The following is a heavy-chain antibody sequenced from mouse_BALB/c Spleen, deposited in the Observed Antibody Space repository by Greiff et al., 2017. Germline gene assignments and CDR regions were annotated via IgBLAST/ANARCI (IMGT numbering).Heavy chain of an antibody. V-gene: IGHV1S81*02. CDR3: ARWSRGFAY. D-gene: IGHD3-3*01. CDR1: GYTFTSYW. J-gene: IGHJ3*01. CDR2: INPSNGRT. Sequence: QVQLQQPGAELVKPGASVKLSCKASGYTFTSYWMHWVKQRPGQGLEWIGEINPSNGRTNYNEKFKSKATLTVDKSSSTAYMQLSSLTSEDSAVYYCARWSRGFAYWGPGTLVTVSA.